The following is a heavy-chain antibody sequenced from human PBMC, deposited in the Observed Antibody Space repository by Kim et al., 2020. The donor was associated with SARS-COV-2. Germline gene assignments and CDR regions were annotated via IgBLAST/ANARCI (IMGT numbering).Heavy chain of an antibody. CDR3: ARVKSTYYYDSSGYYYFDY. CDR1: GYTFTGYY. CDR2: INPNSGGT. J-gene: IGHJ4*02. Sequence: ASVKVSCKASGYTFTGYYMHWVRQAPGQGLEWMGWINPNSGGTNYAQKFQGRVTMTRDTSISTAYMELSRLRSDDTAVYYCARVKSTYYYDSSGYYYFDYWGQGTLVTVSS. D-gene: IGHD3-22*01. V-gene: IGHV1-2*02.